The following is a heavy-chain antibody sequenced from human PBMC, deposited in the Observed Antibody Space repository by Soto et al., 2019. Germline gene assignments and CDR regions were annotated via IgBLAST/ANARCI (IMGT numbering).Heavy chain of an antibody. J-gene: IGHJ4*02. V-gene: IGHV1-2*04. Sequence: GASVKVSCKASGYTFTGYYMHWVRQAPGQGLEWMGWINPNSGGTNYAQKFQGWVTMTRDTSISTAYMELSRLRSDDTAVYYCARDGGYCSGGSCYSILDYWGQGTLVTVSS. CDR3: ARDGGYCSGGSCYSILDY. D-gene: IGHD2-15*01. CDR2: INPNSGGT. CDR1: GYTFTGYY.